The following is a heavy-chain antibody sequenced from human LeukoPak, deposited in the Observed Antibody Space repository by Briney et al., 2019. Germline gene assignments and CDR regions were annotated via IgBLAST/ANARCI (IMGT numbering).Heavy chain of an antibody. Sequence: GGSLRLSCAASGFTFSNAYMNWVRQAPGKGLEWVANIKQDGSEKYYVDSVKGRFTISRDNAKNSLYLQMNSLRAEDTAVYYCARDVPTYYDFWSGYYIDYGMDVWGQGTTVTVSS. J-gene: IGHJ6*02. CDR1: GFTFSNAY. D-gene: IGHD3-3*01. CDR3: ARDVPTYYDFWSGYYIDYGMDV. V-gene: IGHV3-7*03. CDR2: IKQDGSEK.